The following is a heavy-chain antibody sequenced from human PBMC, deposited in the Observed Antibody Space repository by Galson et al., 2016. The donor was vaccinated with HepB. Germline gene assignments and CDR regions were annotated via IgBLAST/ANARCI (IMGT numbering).Heavy chain of an antibody. CDR1: GFRFGTYA. J-gene: IGHJ4*01. CDR2: ISNGGNNK. D-gene: IGHD5-18*01. CDR3: ARDGGAAWIQLWFDN. Sequence: SLRLSCAASGFRFGTYAMHWVRQAPGKGLEWVAGISNGGNNKYYIDSAQGRFTISRDNFRNTLYLQLSSLRVDDTAVYYCARDGGAAWIQLWFDNWGHGTVVTVSS. V-gene: IGHV3-30*04.